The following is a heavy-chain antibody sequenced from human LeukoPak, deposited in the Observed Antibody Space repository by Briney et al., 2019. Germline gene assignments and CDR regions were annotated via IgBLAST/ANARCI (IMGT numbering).Heavy chain of an antibody. CDR3: ARAPRGAKYYHMDV. V-gene: IGHV1-18*01. D-gene: IGHD3-16*01. J-gene: IGHJ6*03. Sequence: GASVKVSCKVSGHTLTELSMHWVRQAPGKGLEWMGTISTYSGNTDYAPKLQGRVNMTTDTSTSTAYMELRSLTSDDTAVYYCARAPRGAKYYHMDVWGKGTTVIVSS. CDR1: GHTLTELS. CDR2: ISTYSGNT.